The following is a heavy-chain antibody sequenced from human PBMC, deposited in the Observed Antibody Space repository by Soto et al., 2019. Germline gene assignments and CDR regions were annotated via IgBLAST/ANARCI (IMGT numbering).Heavy chain of an antibody. CDR1: GFTFGSYS. Sequence: VQLVESGGGLVQPGGSLRLSGAASGFTFGSYSMNWVRQAPGKGLEWVSYIDILSTTIYYADSVKGRFTISRDNAKNSLYLQVNSLRAEDTAVYYCARSVGTIFGVVITRFDYGGQGTLVTVSS. CDR2: IDILSTTI. V-gene: IGHV3-48*01. CDR3: ARSVGTIFGVVITRFDY. J-gene: IGHJ4*02. D-gene: IGHD3-3*01.